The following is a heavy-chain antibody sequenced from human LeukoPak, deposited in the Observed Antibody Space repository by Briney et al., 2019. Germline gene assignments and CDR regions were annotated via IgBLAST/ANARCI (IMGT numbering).Heavy chain of an antibody. CDR2: ISSASGTI. D-gene: IGHD1-26*01. V-gene: IGHV3-48*03. Sequence: GGSLRLSCAASGFSFRSFEMSWVRQAPGKGLECIAYISSASGTIYHADSVKGRFTISRDNANNSLYLQMNSLRAEDTAIYYCARSTELSGPYFYYGMDVWGQGTTVTVSS. CDR1: GFSFRSFE. CDR3: ARSTELSGPYFYYGMDV. J-gene: IGHJ6*02.